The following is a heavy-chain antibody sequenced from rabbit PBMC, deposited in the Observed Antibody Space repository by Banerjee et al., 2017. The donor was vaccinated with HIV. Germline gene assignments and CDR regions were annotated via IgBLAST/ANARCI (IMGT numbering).Heavy chain of an antibody. Sequence: QLKESGGGLVQPGGSLKLSCKASGFDFSSYYMSWVRQAPGKGLEWIGYIDPVFGSTYYASWVNGRFTISSHNAQNTLYLQLNSLTAADTATYFCARDTYGYAGYAYATFGFNLWGPGTLVTVS. J-gene: IGHJ4*01. D-gene: IGHD6-1*01. CDR1: GFDFSSYY. V-gene: IGHV1S7*01. CDR3: ARDTYGYAGYAYATFGFNL. CDR2: IDPVFGST.